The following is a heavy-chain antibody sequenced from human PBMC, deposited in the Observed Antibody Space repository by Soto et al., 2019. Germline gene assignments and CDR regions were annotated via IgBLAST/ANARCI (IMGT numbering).Heavy chain of an antibody. J-gene: IGHJ4*01. CDR3: ENSKRGSTTAPAY. CDR2: ISGSGGST. V-gene: IGHV3-23*01. D-gene: IGHD2-15*01. Sequence: QIPGKGLEWVSAISGSGGSTYYADSVKGRFTISRDNSKNTLYLQMNSLRAEDTAVYYAENSKRGSTTAPAYRGNGTPVTVSS.